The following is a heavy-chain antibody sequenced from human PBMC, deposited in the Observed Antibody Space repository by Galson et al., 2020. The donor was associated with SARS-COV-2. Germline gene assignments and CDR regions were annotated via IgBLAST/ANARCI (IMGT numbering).Heavy chain of an antibody. V-gene: IGHV1-18*01. J-gene: IGHJ4*02. CDR2: ISAYNGNT. Sequence: ASVKVSCKASGYTFTSYGISWVRQAPGQGLEWMGWISAYNGNTNYAQKLQGRVTMTTDTSTSTAYMELRSLRSDDTAVYYCARGVLSYDSSGYYYLYYFDYWGQGTLVTVSS. CDR1: GYTFTSYG. D-gene: IGHD3-22*01. CDR3: ARGVLSYDSSGYYYLYYFDY.